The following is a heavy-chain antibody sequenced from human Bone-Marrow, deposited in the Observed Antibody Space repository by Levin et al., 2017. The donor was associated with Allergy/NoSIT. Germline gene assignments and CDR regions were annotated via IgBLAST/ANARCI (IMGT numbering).Heavy chain of an antibody. Sequence: GESLKISCAASGFAFSDYYMDWVRQAPGKGLQWVARSRDKANSYTTEYAASVKGRFTISRDDSKNSLYLQMNSLKTEDTAVYYCGRVVPVDGNYGMDVWGQGTTVTVSS. CDR1: GFAFSDYY. V-gene: IGHV3-72*01. J-gene: IGHJ6*02. CDR2: SRDKANSYTT. D-gene: IGHD6-19*01. CDR3: GRVVPVDGNYGMDV.